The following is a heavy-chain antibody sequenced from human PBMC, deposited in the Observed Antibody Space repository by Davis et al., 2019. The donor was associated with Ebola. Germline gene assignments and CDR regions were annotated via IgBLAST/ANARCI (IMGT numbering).Heavy chain of an antibody. V-gene: IGHV3-30*03. CDR1: GFTFSSYG. J-gene: IGHJ6*02. D-gene: IGHD2-8*01. Sequence: PGGSLRLSCAASGFTFSSYGMHWVRQAPGKGLEWVAVISYDGSNKYYADSVKGRFTISRDNSKNTLYLQMNSLRAEDTAVYYCARERDIVLMVYAKNYYYYGMDVWGQGTTVTVSS. CDR2: ISYDGSNK. CDR3: ARERDIVLMVYAKNYYYYGMDV.